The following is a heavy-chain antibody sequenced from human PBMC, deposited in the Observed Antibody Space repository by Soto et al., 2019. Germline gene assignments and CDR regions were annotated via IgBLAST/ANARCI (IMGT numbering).Heavy chain of an antibody. CDR2: IDRDGTDT. J-gene: IGHJ4*02. CDR1: GFTFNSYW. Sequence: EVQLVESGGGLVQPGGSLRLSCAASGFTFNSYWMHWVRQAPGKGLVWVSRIDRDGTDTNYADSVKGRFTISRDNAKNTLFLQMNSLTNEDTAVYYCARATTTVTTRPTLGYWVRGNLVTVSS. CDR3: ARATTTVTTRPTLGY. V-gene: IGHV3-74*01. D-gene: IGHD4-17*01.